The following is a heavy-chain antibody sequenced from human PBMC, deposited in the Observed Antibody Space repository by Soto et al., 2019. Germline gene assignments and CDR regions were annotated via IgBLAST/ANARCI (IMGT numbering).Heavy chain of an antibody. CDR3: ARGKGYCISTSCAHGFDP. D-gene: IGHD2-2*01. CDR1: GGSISSYY. CDR2: IYYSGST. J-gene: IGHJ5*02. Sequence: SETLSLTCTVSGGSISSYYWSWLRQPPGKGLEWIGYIYYSGSTNYNPSLKSRVTISVDTSKNQFSLKLSSVTAADTAVYYCARGKGYCISTSCAHGFDPWGQGTLVTVSS. V-gene: IGHV4-59*01.